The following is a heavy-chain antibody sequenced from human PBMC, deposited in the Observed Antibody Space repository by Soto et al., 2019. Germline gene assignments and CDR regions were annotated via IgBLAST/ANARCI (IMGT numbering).Heavy chain of an antibody. CDR3: ARDTGTNFDP. J-gene: IGHJ5*02. CDR2: IWYDGSNK. CDR1: GFTFSSYG. Sequence: QVQLVESGGGVVQPGRSLRLSCAASGFTFSSYGMHWVRQAPGKGLEWVAVIWYDGSNKYYADSVKGRFTISRDNSKNTLYLQMTSLRAEDTAVYYCARDTGTNFDPWGQGTLVTVSS. V-gene: IGHV3-33*01.